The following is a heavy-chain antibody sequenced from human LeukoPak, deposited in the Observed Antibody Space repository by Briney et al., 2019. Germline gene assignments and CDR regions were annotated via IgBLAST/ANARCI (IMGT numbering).Heavy chain of an antibody. CDR3: ARDGGGDITMVYYFDY. V-gene: IGHV3-30-3*01. J-gene: IGHJ4*02. D-gene: IGHD3-10*01. Sequence: GGSLRLSCAASGITFSSYAMHWVRQAPGKGLEWVAVISYDGSNKYYADSVKGRFTISRDNSKNTLYLQMNSLRAEDTAVYYCARDGGGDITMVYYFDYWGQGTLVTVSS. CDR1: GITFSSYA. CDR2: ISYDGSNK.